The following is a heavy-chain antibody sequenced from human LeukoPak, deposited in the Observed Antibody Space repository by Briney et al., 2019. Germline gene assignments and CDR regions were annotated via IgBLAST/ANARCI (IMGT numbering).Heavy chain of an antibody. CDR3: AREVDSVVPAAIANWFVT. Sequence: ASVKVSCKASGGTFSSYAISGVRQAPGQGRAGMGLIIPILGIANYAQKFQGRVTITADKSTSTAYMELSSLRSEDTAVYYCAREVDSVVPAAIANWFVTWGQGTLVTVSS. D-gene: IGHD2-2*02. J-gene: IGHJ5*02. CDR2: IIPILGIA. V-gene: IGHV1-69*10. CDR1: GGTFSSYA.